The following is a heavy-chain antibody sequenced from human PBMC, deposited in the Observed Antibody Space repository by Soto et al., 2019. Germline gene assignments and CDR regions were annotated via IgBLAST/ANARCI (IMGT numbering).Heavy chain of an antibody. Sequence: QMQLVQSGPEVRRPGASVKVSCKASGFSFSRSAVHWVPQARGQRLEWIGWIVGFSGNTNYAQRVHQRLSFTRDLSTITVYMELRSLTSDDTAVYFCAADNSGYLDSAFDIWGQGTAVIVSS. D-gene: IGHD3-22*01. CDR2: IVGFSGNT. CDR1: GFSFSRSA. CDR3: AADNSGYLDSAFDI. J-gene: IGHJ3*02. V-gene: IGHV1-58*01.